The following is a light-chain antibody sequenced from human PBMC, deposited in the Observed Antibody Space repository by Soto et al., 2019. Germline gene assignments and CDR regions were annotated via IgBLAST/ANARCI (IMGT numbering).Light chain of an antibody. V-gene: IGKV3-15*01. CDR3: QHYNNWLT. Sequence: EMVMTQSPSTLSVSPGERATLSCWASQSISSNLAWYQQKPGQAPRLLIYGASIRATGIPVRFSGSGSGTEFTLTISSLQSEDFAFYYCQHYNNWLTFGGGTNVEIK. CDR2: GAS. J-gene: IGKJ4*01. CDR1: QSISSN.